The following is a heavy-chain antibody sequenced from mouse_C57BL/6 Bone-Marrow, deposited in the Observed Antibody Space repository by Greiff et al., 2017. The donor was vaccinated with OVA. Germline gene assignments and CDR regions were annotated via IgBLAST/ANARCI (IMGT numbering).Heavy chain of an antibody. V-gene: IGHV1-82*01. CDR3: ARSYYYGSRRFAY. D-gene: IGHD1-1*01. Sequence: QVQLQQSGPELVKPGASVKISCKASGYAFSSSWMNWVKQRPGKGLEWIGRLYPGDGDTNYNGKFKGKATLTADKSSSTAYMQLSSLTSEDSAVYFCARSYYYGSRRFAYWGQGTLVTVSA. CDR1: GYAFSSSW. CDR2: LYPGDGDT. J-gene: IGHJ3*01.